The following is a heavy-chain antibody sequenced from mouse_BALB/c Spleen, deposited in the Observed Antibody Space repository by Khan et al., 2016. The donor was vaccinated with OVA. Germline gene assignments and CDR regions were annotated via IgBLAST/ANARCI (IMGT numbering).Heavy chain of an antibody. J-gene: IGHJ2*02. D-gene: IGHD1-1*01. CDR3: ARVYEGNFDY. V-gene: IGHV3-2*02. CDR2: ISYSGNT. Sequence: EVQLQESGPGLVKPSQSLSLTCTVTGYSITSDYAWNWIRQFPGNKLEWMGFISYSGNTKYNPSLKSRFSITRDTSKNQFFLQLNFVTTEDTATYYCARVYEGNFDYWGQGTSLTVSS. CDR1: GYSITSDYA.